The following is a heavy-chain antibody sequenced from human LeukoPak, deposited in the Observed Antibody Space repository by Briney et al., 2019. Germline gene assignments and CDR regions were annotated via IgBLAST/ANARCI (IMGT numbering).Heavy chain of an antibody. CDR2: ISSSGSAI. J-gene: IGHJ4*02. CDR1: GFTFRDYY. Sequence: GGSLRLSCAASGFTFRDYYMSWIRQAPGKGLEWVSYISSSGSAIFYADSVKGRFTISRDNAKNSLFLQMNSLRVEDTAVYYCARRGSYFEFDYWGQGTLVTVSS. CDR3: ARRGSYFEFDY. V-gene: IGHV3-11*04. D-gene: IGHD1-26*01.